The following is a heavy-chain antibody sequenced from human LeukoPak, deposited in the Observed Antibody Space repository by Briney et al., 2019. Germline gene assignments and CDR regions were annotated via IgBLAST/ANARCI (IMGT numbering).Heavy chain of an antibody. D-gene: IGHD1-26*01. CDR3: ARGRQGAKTRYFDL. CDR2: ISSDGGST. Sequence: GGSLRLSCAASGIIFSNYAMHWVRQGPGKGLECISTISSDGGSTYYANSVKARFTISRDNSKNPLYLQMGSLRAEDMAVYYCARGRQGAKTRYFDLWGRGTRVTVSS. J-gene: IGHJ2*01. CDR1: GIIFSNYA. V-gene: IGHV3-64*01.